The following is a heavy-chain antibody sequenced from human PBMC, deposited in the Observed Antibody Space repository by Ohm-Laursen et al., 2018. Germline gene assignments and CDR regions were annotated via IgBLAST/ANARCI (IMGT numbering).Heavy chain of an antibody. CDR2: IYYSGST. Sequence: PSETLSLTCTVSGGSISSYYWSWIRQPPGKGLEWIGYIYYSGSTNYNPSLKSRLTISVDTSKNQFSLKLSSVTAADTAVYYCARETIFGPSGGMDVWGQGTTVTVSS. J-gene: IGHJ6*02. CDR3: ARETIFGPSGGMDV. V-gene: IGHV4-59*01. CDR1: GGSISSYY. D-gene: IGHD3-3*01.